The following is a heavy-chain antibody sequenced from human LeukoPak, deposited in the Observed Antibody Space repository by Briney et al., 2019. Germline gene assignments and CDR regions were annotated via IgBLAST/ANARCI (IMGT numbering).Heavy chain of an antibody. D-gene: IGHD6-6*01. CDR2: ISFDGTDA. CDR3: ARGEWSSSPFDY. CDR1: GFTFSSYA. V-gene: IGHV3-30*04. J-gene: IGHJ4*02. Sequence: GGSLRLSCAAAGFTFSSYAIHWVRQAAGKGLEWVAVISFDGTDAFYADSVKGRFTISRDNAKNTLYLQMNSLRAEDTAVYYCARGEWSSSPFDYWGQGTLVTVSS.